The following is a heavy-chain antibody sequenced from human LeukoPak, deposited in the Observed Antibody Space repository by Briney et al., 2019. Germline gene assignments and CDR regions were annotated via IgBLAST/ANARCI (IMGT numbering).Heavy chain of an antibody. V-gene: IGHV3-21*01. CDR2: ISSSSSYI. J-gene: IGHJ6*03. CDR3: ARDLPEDSYGYVHYYMDV. D-gene: IGHD5-18*01. CDR1: GFTFSSYR. Sequence: PGGSLRLSCAASGFTFSSYRMNWVRQAPGKGLEWVSSISSSSSYIYYADSVKGRFTISRDNAKNSLYLQMNSLRAEDTAVYYCARDLPEDSYGYVHYYMDVWGKGTTATVSS.